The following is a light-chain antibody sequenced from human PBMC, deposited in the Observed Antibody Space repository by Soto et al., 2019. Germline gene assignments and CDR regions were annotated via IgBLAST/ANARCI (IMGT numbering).Light chain of an antibody. V-gene: IGKV3-15*01. CDR1: QNVSSY. CDR2: GAS. CDR3: QQCNDWPLIT. Sequence: EIVMTQSPATLSVSPGERATLSCRASQNVSSYLAWYQQKPGQAPRLLIYGASTRATGVPARFSGSGSGTEFTLTISSLQSEDFAVYYCQQCNDWPLITFGQGTRLEAK. J-gene: IGKJ5*01.